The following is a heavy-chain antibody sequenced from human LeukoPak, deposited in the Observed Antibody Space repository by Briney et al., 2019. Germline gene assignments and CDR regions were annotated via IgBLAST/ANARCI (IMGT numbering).Heavy chain of an antibody. V-gene: IGHV4-59*01. D-gene: IGHD3-22*01. Sequence: PSETLSLTCTVSGGSISSYYWSWIRQPPGKGLEWIGYIYYSGSTNYNPSLKSRVTISVDTSKNQFSLKLSSVTAADTAVYYCAGDSPYYDSSGYYSGYYYYMDVWGKGTTVTVSS. CDR3: AGDSPYYDSSGYYSGYYYYMDV. J-gene: IGHJ6*03. CDR1: GGSISSYY. CDR2: IYYSGST.